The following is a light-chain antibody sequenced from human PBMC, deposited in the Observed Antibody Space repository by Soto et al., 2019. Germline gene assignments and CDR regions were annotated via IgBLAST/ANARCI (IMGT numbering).Light chain of an antibody. CDR3: QEYNNWPSMYT. CDR1: QSVRSY. J-gene: IGKJ2*01. V-gene: IGKV3-15*01. Sequence: EIVMTQSPATLSVSPGERATLSCRASQSVRSYLAWYQQKPGQAPRLLIYGASTRATGIPARFSGSGSGTDFTLTIRSLQSEDFAVYYCQEYNNWPSMYTFGQGTKLEIK. CDR2: GAS.